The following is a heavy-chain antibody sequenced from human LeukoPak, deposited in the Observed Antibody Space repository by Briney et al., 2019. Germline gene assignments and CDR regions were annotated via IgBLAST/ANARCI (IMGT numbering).Heavy chain of an antibody. CDR1: DGSINSYY. J-gene: IGHJ6*02. D-gene: IGHD1-26*01. CDR2: IYYNGNT. CDR3: ARGRSNYYGMDV. V-gene: IGHV4-59*01. Sequence: TSETLSFTCSVSDGSINSYYWNWIRRPPGKGLEWIGYIYYNGNTNYSPSLKSRVTMSVDTSKNLFSLKVSSVTAADTAVYYCARGRSNYYGMDVWGQGTTVTVSS.